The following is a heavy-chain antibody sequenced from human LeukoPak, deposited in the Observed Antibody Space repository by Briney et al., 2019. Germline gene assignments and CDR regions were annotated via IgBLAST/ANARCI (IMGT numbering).Heavy chain of an antibody. V-gene: IGHV3-23*01. CDR3: AKNGKDNYDMFFDF. Sequence: GGSLRLSCAASGFTFSNYAMNWVRQAPGKGLEWVSALGDNDGRTFYADSVKGRLTISRDNSKNTLYLQMNSLRAEDTAIYYCAKNGKDNYDMFFDFWGQGTLVTVSS. CDR2: LGDNDGRT. CDR1: GFTFSNYA. J-gene: IGHJ4*02. D-gene: IGHD3-9*01.